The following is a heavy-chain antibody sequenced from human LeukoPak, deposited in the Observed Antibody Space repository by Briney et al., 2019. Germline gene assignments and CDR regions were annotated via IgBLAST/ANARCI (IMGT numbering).Heavy chain of an antibody. CDR2: IRSKANSYAT. D-gene: IGHD3-10*01. CDR3: TNLITMVRGVIVP. V-gene: IGHV3-73*01. Sequence: PGGSLRLSCAASGFTFSGSAMQWVRQASGKGLEWVGRIRSKANSYATAYAASVKGRFTISRDDSKNTAYLQMNSLKTEDTAVYYCTNLITMVRGVIVPWGQGTLVTVSS. J-gene: IGHJ5*02. CDR1: GFTFSGSA.